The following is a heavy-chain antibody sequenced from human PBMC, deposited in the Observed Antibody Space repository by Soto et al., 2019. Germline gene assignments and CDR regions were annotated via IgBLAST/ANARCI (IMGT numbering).Heavy chain of an antibody. CDR3: VQITGWPGFDF. Sequence: EVQLVESGGGLIQPGGSLRLSCAASGFAVSSKYMTWVRQAPGKGLEWVSVIYGGGTTYYADSVKGRFTISRDTYKNTWYLQMNSLRAEDTAVYYCVQITGWPGFDFWGEGTLVTVSS. CDR2: IYGGGTT. D-gene: IGHD6-19*01. V-gene: IGHV3-53*01. J-gene: IGHJ4*02. CDR1: GFAVSSKY.